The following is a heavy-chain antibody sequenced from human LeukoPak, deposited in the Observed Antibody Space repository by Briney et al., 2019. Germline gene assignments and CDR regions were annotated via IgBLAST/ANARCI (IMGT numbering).Heavy chain of an antibody. CDR3: ARDWEYTGLQILDY. CDR2: ISAYNGNT. J-gene: IGHJ4*02. Sequence: GASVKVSCKASGYTFTSYGISWVRQAPGQGLEWMGWISAYNGNTNYAQKLQGRVTMTTDTSTSTAYMELRSLRSDDTAVYYCARDWEYTGLQILDYWGQGTLVTVSS. CDR1: GYTFTSYG. V-gene: IGHV1-18*01. D-gene: IGHD4-11*01.